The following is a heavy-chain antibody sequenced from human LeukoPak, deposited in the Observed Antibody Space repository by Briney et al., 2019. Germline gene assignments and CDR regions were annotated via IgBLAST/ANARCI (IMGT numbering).Heavy chain of an antibody. CDR3: ARCTFITAFATPGDY. CDR2: IWYDGSNK. V-gene: IGHV3-33*01. CDR1: GFTFSSYG. J-gene: IGHJ4*02. Sequence: GGSLRLSCAASGFTFSSYGMHWVRQAPGKGLEWVAVIWYDGSNKYYADSVKGRFTISRDNSKNTLYLQMNRLRAEDTAVYYCARCTFITAFATPGDYWGQGTLVTVSS. D-gene: IGHD6-13*01.